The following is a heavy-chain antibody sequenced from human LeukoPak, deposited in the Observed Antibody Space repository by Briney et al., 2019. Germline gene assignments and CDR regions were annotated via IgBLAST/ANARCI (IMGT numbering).Heavy chain of an antibody. V-gene: IGHV4-59*01. J-gene: IGHJ5*02. CDR3: VREGRYYYDSSGYPWFDP. CDR1: GGSFSGYY. D-gene: IGHD3-22*01. CDR2: IYYSGST. Sequence: MPSETLSLTCAVYGGSFSGYYWSWIRQPPGKGLEWIGYIYYSGSTNYNPSLKSRVTISVDTSKNQFSLKLSSVTAADTAVYYCVREGRYYYDSSGYPWFDPWGQGTLVTVSS.